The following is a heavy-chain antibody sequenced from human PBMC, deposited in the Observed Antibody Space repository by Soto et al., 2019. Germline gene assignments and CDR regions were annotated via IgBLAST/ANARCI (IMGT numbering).Heavy chain of an antibody. CDR2: ISAYNGNT. Sequence: QVQLVQSGAEVKKPGASVKVSCKASGYTFTSYGISWVRQAPGQGLEWMGWISAYNGNTNYAQNLQCEVTMTTDTPTSPASMELRSLRSDDTAVHYCAREYYYGSGAWYYFDYWGQGTLGTVSS. CDR1: GYTFTSYG. J-gene: IGHJ4*02. D-gene: IGHD3-10*01. V-gene: IGHV1-18*01. CDR3: AREYYYGSGAWYYFDY.